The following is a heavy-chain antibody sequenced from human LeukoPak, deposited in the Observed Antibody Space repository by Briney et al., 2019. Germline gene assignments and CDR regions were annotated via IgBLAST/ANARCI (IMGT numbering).Heavy chain of an antibody. V-gene: IGHV4-59*01. CDR3: ARDRAGDGDY. D-gene: IGHD7-27*01. J-gene: IGHJ4*02. Sequence: SETLSLTCTVSGGSISSYYWSWIRQAPGKGLEWIGYIYYSGSTNYNPSLKSRVTISVDTSKNQFSLKLSSVTAADTAVYYCARDRAGDGDYWGQGTLVTVSS. CDR2: IYYSGST. CDR1: GGSISSYY.